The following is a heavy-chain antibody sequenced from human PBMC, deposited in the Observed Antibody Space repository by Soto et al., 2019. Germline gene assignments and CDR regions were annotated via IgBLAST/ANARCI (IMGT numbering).Heavy chain of an antibody. CDR1: GFTFSTYA. D-gene: IGHD6-13*01. J-gene: IGHJ3*01. CDR2: ITSDGSEK. CDR3: ARTVASAGPDAFDV. Sequence: QVQLVESGGGVVQPGTSLIISCVGSGFTFSTYAMHWVRQAPGKGLQWVSVITSDGSEKYSADSVKGRFIISRDNYKNTLYVQMNTLRTEDTAVYYCARTVASAGPDAFDVWGQGTVLTVSS. V-gene: IGHV3-30-3*01.